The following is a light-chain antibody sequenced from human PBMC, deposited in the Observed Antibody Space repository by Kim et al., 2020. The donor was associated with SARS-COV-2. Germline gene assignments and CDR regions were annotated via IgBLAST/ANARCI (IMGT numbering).Light chain of an antibody. CDR2: PKN. J-gene: IGLJ2*01. CDR3: KSRDSSGNLLV. CDR1: SLRNYY. Sequence: SSELTQDPAVSVALGQTVRITCHGDSLRNYYVSWYQQKPGQAPVLVIYPKNNRPSGIPDRFSGSSSGNTASLTITGAQAEDEADYYCKSRDSSGNLLVFGGGTQLTVL. V-gene: IGLV3-19*01.